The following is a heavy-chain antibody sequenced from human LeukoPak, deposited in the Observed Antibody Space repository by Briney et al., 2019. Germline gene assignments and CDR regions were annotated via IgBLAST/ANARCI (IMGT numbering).Heavy chain of an antibody. CDR2: ISSSSTTL. V-gene: IGHV3-48*01. J-gene: IGHJ4*02. Sequence: GGSLRLSCAASGFTFSSYSMNWVRQAPGKGLEWVSYISSSSTTLYYADSVRGLFTISRDNAKHSLYLQMNSLRAEDTAVYYCARGRVITMVRGVLVYWGQGTLVTVSS. D-gene: IGHD3-10*01. CDR1: GFTFSSYS. CDR3: ARGRVITMVRGVLVY.